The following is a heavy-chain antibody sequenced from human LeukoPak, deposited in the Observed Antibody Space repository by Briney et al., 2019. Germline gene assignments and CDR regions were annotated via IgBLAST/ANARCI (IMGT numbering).Heavy chain of an antibody. V-gene: IGHV4-61*01. CDR1: GGSVRSGSYY. D-gene: IGHD6-13*01. CDR3: ARVYSSSWYSSYYGMDV. Sequence: SEPLSLTCTVSGGSVRSGSYYWSWIRQPPGKGLEWIGYIYYSGSTNYNPSLKSRVTISVDTSKNQFSLKLSSVTAADTAEYYCARVYSSSWYSSYYGMDVWGQGTTVTVSS. CDR2: IYYSGST. J-gene: IGHJ6*02.